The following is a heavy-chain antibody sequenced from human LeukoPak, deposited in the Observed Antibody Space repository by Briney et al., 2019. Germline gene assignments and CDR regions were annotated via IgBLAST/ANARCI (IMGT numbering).Heavy chain of an antibody. CDR1: GFTVSSNY. V-gene: IGHV3-53*01. Sequence: GGSLRLSCAASGFTVSSNYISWVRQAPGKGLEWVSVIYSGGSTYYADSVKGRFTISRDNSKNTLYLQMNSLRAEDTAVYYCARGDGWYQRGSNYFDYWGQGTLVTVSS. CDR2: IYSGGST. J-gene: IGHJ4*02. CDR3: ARGDGWYQRGSNYFDY. D-gene: IGHD6-19*01.